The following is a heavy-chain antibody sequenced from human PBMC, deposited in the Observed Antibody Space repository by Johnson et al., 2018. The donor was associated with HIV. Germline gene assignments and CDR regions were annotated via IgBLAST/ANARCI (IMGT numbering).Heavy chain of an antibody. CDR1: GFTFSTYG. V-gene: IGHV3-33*06. J-gene: IGHJ3*02. D-gene: IGHD3-3*01. CDR3: AKAGGPYYDFWSGIHAFDI. CDR2: MWYDGSNK. Sequence: QVQLVESGGGVVQPGRSLRLSCAASGFTFSTYGMHWVRQAPGKGLEWVAVMWYDGSNKYYADSVKGRFTISRDNSKNTLYLQMNSLRAEDTAVYYCAKAGGPYYDFWSGIHAFDIWGQGTMVTVSS.